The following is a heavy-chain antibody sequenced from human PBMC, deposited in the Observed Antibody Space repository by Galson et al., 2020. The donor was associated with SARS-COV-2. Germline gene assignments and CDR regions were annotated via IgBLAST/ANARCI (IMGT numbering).Heavy chain of an antibody. CDR3: AWGDIVVVRARDYYYGLDG. V-gene: IGHV4-30-4*01. CDR1: CDSISSGDYY. D-gene: IGHD2-2*01. J-gene: IGHJ6*02. Sequence: ASETLSLTCTVSCDSISSGDYYWFWIRQPPGKGLEWIGYIYYSGGAYYNPSLKSRVTISVDTSKNQFSLKLSSVTAADTAVYYCAWGDIVVVRARDYYYGLDGWGQGTTVTVSS. CDR2: IYYSGGA.